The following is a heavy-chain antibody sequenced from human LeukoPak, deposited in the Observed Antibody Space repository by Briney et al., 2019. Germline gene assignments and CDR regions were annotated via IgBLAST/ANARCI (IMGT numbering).Heavy chain of an antibody. D-gene: IGHD3-3*01. Sequence: ASVKVSCKASGYTFTSYYMHWVRQAPGQGLERMGIINPSGGSTSYAQKFQGRVTMTRDTSTSTVYMELSSLRSEDTAVYYCARGEITYYDFWSGYVIDYWGQRTLVTVSS. CDR1: GYTFTSYY. V-gene: IGHV1-46*01. CDR3: ARGEITYYDFWSGYVIDY. J-gene: IGHJ4*02. CDR2: INPSGGST.